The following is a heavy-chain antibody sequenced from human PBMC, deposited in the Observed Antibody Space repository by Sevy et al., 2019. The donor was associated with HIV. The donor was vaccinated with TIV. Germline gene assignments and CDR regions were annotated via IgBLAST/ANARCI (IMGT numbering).Heavy chain of an antibody. Sequence: GGSLRLSCAASGFTFSDYFMGWVRQAPGKGLEWVANVDQDGSQKYYVGSVRGRFTISRDNAKSSVYLQMNRLRLDDTAVYYCARELWPGDYWGQGTLVTVSS. V-gene: IGHV3-7*01. CDR3: ARELWPGDY. D-gene: IGHD2-21*01. CDR1: GFTFSDYF. CDR2: VDQDGSQK. J-gene: IGHJ4*02.